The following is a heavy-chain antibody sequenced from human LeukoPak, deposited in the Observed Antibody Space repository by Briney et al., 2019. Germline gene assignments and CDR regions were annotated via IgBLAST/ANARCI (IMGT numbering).Heavy chain of an antibody. CDR1: GYTFTSYA. CDR3: ARSAYYYDIRAFDI. CDR2: INTNTGNP. D-gene: IGHD3-22*01. J-gene: IGHJ3*02. V-gene: IGHV7-4-1*02. Sequence: ASVKVPCKASGYTFTSYAMNWVRQAPGQGLEWMGWINTNTGNPTYAQGFTGRFVFSLDTSVSTAYLQISSLKAEDTAVYYCARSAYYYDIRAFDIWGQGTMVTVSS.